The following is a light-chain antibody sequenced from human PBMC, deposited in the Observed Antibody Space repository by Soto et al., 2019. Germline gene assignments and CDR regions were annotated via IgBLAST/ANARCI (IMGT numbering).Light chain of an antibody. CDR2: GAS. J-gene: IGKJ5*01. Sequence: EIVLTQSPGTLSLSPVERATLSCRASQSFNSIYLAWYQQKPGQAPRLLIYGASTRATGIPARFSGSGSGTEFTLTITSLQSEDFAVYYCQQHDHWPITFGQGTRLEIK. CDR3: QQHDHWPIT. V-gene: IGKV3-15*01. CDR1: QSFNSIY.